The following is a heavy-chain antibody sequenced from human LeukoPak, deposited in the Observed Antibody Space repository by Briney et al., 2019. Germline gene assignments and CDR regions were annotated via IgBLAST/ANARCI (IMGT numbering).Heavy chain of an antibody. CDR3: ARDTPTHTWDFWSGYYKKTGFGHGMDV. CDR1: GFTFSSYS. J-gene: IGHJ6*02. D-gene: IGHD3-3*01. V-gene: IGHV3-21*01. CDR2: ISSSSYI. Sequence: PGGSLRLSCAASGFTFSSYSMNWVRQAPGKGLEWVSSISSSSYIYYADSVKGRFTISRDNAKNSLYLQMNSLRAEDTAVYYCARDTPTHTWDFWSGYYKKTGFGHGMDVWGQGTTVTVSS.